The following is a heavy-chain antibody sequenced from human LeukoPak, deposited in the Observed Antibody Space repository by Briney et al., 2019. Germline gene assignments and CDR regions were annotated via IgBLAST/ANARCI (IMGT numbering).Heavy chain of an antibody. CDR2: INPSGGST. V-gene: IGHV1-46*01. J-gene: IGHJ3*02. CDR1: GYTFTSYY. D-gene: IGHD6-13*01. Sequence: ASVKVSCKASGYTFTSYYMHWVRQAPGQGLEWMGIINPSGGSTSYAQRFQGRVTMTRDTSTSTVYMELSSLRPEDTAVYSCAKDFSSWAFDIWGQGTMVTVSS. CDR3: AKDFSSWAFDI.